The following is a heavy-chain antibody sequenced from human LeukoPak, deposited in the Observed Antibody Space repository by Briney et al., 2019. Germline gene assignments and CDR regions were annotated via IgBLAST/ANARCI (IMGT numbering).Heavy chain of an antibody. CDR1: GGTFTSYA. D-gene: IGHD3-3*01. CDR3: AREFPIFGEPHENWFDP. Sequence: GASVKVSCKASGGTFTSYAMNWVRQAPGQGLEWMGWINPNSGGTNYTQKFQGRVTMTRDTSISTAYMELSRLRSDDTAVYYCAREFPIFGEPHENWFDPWGQGTLVTVSS. J-gene: IGHJ5*02. V-gene: IGHV1-2*02. CDR2: INPNSGGT.